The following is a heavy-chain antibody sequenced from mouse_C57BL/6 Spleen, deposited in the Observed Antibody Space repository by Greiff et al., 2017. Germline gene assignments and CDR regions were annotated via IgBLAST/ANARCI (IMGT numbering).Heavy chain of an antibody. J-gene: IGHJ1*03. CDR3: ARYPGYWYFDV. V-gene: IGHV7-3*01. CDR1: GFTFTDYY. CDR2: IRNKANGYTT. Sequence: EVQGVESGGGLVQPGGSLSLSCAASGFTFTDYYMSWVRQPPGKALEWLGFIRNKANGYTTEDSASVKGRVTISRDNSQSILYLQMNALRAEDSATYYCARYPGYWYFDVWGTGTTVTVSS.